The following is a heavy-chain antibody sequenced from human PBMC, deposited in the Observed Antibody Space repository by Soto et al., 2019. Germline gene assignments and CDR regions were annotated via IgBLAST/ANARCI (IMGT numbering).Heavy chain of an antibody. CDR1: GGSLSGHN. D-gene: IGHD2-15*01. CDR2: ITHSGTT. CDR3: AGNHGYCSGGSCYPIFDY. Sequence: PSETLSLTCAVSGGSLSGHNWNWIRQPPGKGLEWIGEITHSGTTSYNPALKSRVTISVDTSKNQFSLKLSSVTAADTAVYYCAGNHGYCSGGSCYPIFDYWGQGTLVTVSS. V-gene: IGHV4-34*01. J-gene: IGHJ4*02.